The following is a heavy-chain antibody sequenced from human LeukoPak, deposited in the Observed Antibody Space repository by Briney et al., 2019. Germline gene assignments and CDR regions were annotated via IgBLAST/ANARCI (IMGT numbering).Heavy chain of an antibody. J-gene: IGHJ2*01. CDR2: IRSKAYGGTT. CDR3: TRLRSGAARYWYFDL. V-gene: IGHV3-49*04. CDR1: GFTFGDYA. D-gene: IGHD4-17*01. Sequence: GGSLRLSCTASGFTFGDYAMSWVRQAPGKGLEWVGFIRSKAYGGTTEYAASVKGRFTISRDDSKSIAYLQMNSLKTEDTAVYYCTRLRSGAARYWYFDLWGRGTLVTVSS.